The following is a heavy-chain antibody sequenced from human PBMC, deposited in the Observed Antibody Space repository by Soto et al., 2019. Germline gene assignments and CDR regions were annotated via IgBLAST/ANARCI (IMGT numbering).Heavy chain of an antibody. CDR3: ATRYSGMYY. D-gene: IGHD6-13*01. V-gene: IGHV4-4*02. CDR2: SHQSGNT. CDR1: GVSISSHDW. J-gene: IGHJ4*02. Sequence: QVQLQESGPGLVKPSGTLSLTCAVSGVSISSHDWWTWVRQPPGKGLEWIGESHQSGNTNYNSSLESRVTVSVDKSKNQSSLKLTSVTVADTGVYYCATRYSGMYYWGQGSLVTVSS.